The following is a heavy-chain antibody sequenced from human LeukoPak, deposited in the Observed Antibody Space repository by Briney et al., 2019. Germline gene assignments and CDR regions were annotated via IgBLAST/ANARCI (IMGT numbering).Heavy chain of an antibody. V-gene: IGHV4-4*07. CDR2: IYTSGST. J-gene: IGHJ3*02. D-gene: IGHD4-23*01. CDR3: ARVAMVTTGPLEAFDI. Sequence: SETLSLTCTVSGGSISSYYWSWIRQPAGKGLEWIGRIYTSGSTNYNPSLKSRVTMSVDTSKNQFSLKLSSVTAADTAVYYCARVAMVTTGPLEAFDIWGQGTMVTVSS. CDR1: GGSISSYY.